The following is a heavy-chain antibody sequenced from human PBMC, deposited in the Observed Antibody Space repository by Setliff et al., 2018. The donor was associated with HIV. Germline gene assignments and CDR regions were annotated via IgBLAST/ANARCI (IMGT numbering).Heavy chain of an antibody. CDR1: GFTFTNAW. V-gene: IGHV3-15*01. CDR2: IKSKTDGGTT. CDR3: TTDMTTVTTASSDY. J-gene: IGHJ4*02. Sequence: GGSLRLSCAASGFTFTNAWMSWVRQAPGKGLEWVGRIKSKTDGGTTDYAAPVKGRFTISRDDSRNTLYLQMNSLKTEDTAVYYCTTDMTTVTTASSDYWGQGTLVTVSS. D-gene: IGHD4-17*01.